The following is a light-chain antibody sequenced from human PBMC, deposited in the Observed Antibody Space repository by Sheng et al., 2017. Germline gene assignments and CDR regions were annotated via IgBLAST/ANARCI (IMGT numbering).Light chain of an antibody. V-gene: IGKV2-28*01. CDR2: MGS. CDR3: QQLNTYPFT. J-gene: IGKJ4*01. Sequence: EIVMTQSPLSLPVTPGEPASISCRSSQSLLHTDGYNYLDWYLQKPGQPPQLLIFMGSYRALGVPARFSGSRSGTEFTLTISSLQPEDFATYYCQQLNTYPFTFGGGTKVEI. CDR1: QSLLHTDGYNY.